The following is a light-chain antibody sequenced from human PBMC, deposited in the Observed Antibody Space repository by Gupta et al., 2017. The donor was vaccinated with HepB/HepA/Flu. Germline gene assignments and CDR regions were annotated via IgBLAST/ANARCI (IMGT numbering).Light chain of an antibody. Sequence: QSALTQPASVSGSPGQPITISCTGTSSDVGGYNYVSWYQQHPAKAPKLMIYDVSNRPTGVSTRCSASKSATNASTTISGLQAEAEADYYCSSSTRSSSQFGGGTKLTVL. CDR1: SSDVGGYNY. V-gene: IGLV2-14*03. J-gene: IGLJ2*01. CDR3: SSSTRSSSQ. CDR2: DVS.